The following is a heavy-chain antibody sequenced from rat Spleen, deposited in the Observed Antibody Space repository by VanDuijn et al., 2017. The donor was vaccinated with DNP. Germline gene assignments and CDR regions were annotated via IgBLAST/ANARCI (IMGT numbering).Heavy chain of an antibody. J-gene: IGHJ3*01. D-gene: IGHD1-2*01. V-gene: IGHV2-1*01. CDR2: IWSGGST. CDR3: ARSPETSYIYFPWAY. CDR1: GFSLTSNS. Sequence: QVQLKESGPGLVQPSQTLSLTCTVSGFSLTSNSVHWVRQPPGKGLEWVGAIWSGGSTDYNSALKSRLRINKDTSKSQVFLKMNSLQTEDTATYYCARSPETSYIYFPWAYWGQGTLVIVSS.